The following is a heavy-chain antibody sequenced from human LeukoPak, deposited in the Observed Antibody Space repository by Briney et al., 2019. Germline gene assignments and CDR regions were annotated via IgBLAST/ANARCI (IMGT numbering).Heavy chain of an antibody. CDR1: GGSISSGSYY. Sequence: SETLSLTCTVSGGSISSGSYYWSWIRQPAGKGLEWIGRIYTSGSTNYNPSLKSRVTISVDTSKNQFSLKLSSVTAADTAVYYCVREPERADTAMVTAYFDLWGRGTLVTVSS. D-gene: IGHD5-18*01. CDR3: VREPERADTAMVTAYFDL. CDR2: IYTSGST. J-gene: IGHJ2*01. V-gene: IGHV4-61*02.